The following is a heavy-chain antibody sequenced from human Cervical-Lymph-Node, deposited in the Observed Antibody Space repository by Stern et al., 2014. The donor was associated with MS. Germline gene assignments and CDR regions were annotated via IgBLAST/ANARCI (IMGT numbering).Heavy chain of an antibody. CDR1: GGTFSVYA. CDR2: LIRVLGTA. J-gene: IGHJ6*02. CDR3: ARDGRHSYAYALDV. D-gene: IGHD3-16*01. Sequence: VQLVESGAEVTKPGSSVKISCKASGGTFSVYAINWLRQAPGQGLEWMGGLIRVLGTANYAQKFQGRVTITADESTRTTAMQLSSLRSNDTAVYYCARDGRHSYAYALDVWGQGTTVTVSS. V-gene: IGHV1-69*01.